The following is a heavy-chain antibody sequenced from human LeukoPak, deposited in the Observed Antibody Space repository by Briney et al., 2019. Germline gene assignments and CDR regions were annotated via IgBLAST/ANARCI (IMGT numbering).Heavy chain of an antibody. D-gene: IGHD3-22*01. V-gene: IGHV3-23*01. J-gene: IGHJ3*02. Sequence: PGGSLRLSCAASGFTFSSYAMSWVRQAPGKGLEWVSAISGSGGSTSYADSVKGRFTISRDNSKNTLYLQMNSLRAEDTAVYYCAKNGDYYDSSGYYHDDAFDIWGQGTMVTVSS. CDR2: ISGSGGST. CDR3: AKNGDYYDSSGYYHDDAFDI. CDR1: GFTFSSYA.